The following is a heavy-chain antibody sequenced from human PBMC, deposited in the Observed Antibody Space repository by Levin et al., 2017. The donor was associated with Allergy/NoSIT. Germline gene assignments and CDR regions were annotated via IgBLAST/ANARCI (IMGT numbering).Heavy chain of an antibody. Sequence: SQTLSLTCTVSGGSISSYYWSWIRQPPGKGLEWIGYIYYSGSTNYNPSLKSRVTISVDTSKNQFSLKLSSVTAADTAVYYCAREGYSSTGYYGMDVWGQGTTVTVSS. V-gene: IGHV4-59*01. D-gene: IGHD6-13*01. J-gene: IGHJ6*02. CDR1: GGSISSYY. CDR3: AREGYSSTGYYGMDV. CDR2: IYYSGST.